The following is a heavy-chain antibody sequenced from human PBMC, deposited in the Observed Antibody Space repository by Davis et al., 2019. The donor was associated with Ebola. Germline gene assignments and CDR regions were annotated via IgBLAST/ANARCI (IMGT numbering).Heavy chain of an antibody. CDR3: VLGNGYHRV. Sequence: GESLKISCAASGFTFSSYSMNWVRQAPGKGLEWVSSISSSSSYIYYADSVKVRFTISRDNSKNTLYLQMNSLRAEDTAVYYCVLGNGYHRVWGQGTLVTVSS. CDR1: GFTFSSYS. J-gene: IGHJ4*02. D-gene: IGHD5-24*01. CDR2: ISSSSSYI. V-gene: IGHV3-21*04.